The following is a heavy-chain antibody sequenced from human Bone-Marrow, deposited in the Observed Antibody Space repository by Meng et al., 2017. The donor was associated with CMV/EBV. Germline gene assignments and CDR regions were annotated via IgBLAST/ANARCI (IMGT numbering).Heavy chain of an antibody. CDR1: GFTLRRYW. D-gene: IGHD1-26*01. CDR3: ARGVAESLGWEMGY. V-gene: IGHV3-74*03. J-gene: IGHJ4*02. Sequence: GELGGSGGGLVRPGGSLRLSCAVSGFTLRRYWMHWVRQAPGKGLEWVSRIDSDGRDITYADSVRGQFTISRDDAKNTLYLQMNSLRVEDTAVYYCARGVAESLGWEMGYWGQGTLVTVSS. CDR2: IDSDGRDI.